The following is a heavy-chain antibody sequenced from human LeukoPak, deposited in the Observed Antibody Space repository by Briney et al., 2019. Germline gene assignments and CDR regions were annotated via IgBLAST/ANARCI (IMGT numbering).Heavy chain of an antibody. J-gene: IGHJ4*02. D-gene: IGHD3-16*01. CDR2: ISAYNGNT. V-gene: IGHV1-18*01. CDR3: ARSLRSVGENYFDY. CDR1: GYTFTSYG. Sequence: ASVKVSCKASGYTFTSYGISWVRQAPGQGLEWMGWISAYNGNTNYAQKLQGRVTMTTDTSTSTAYMELRSLRSDDTAVYYCARSLRSVGENYFDYWGQGTLVTVSS.